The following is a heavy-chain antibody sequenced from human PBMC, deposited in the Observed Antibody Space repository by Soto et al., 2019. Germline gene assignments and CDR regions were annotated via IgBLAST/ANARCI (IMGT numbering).Heavy chain of an antibody. CDR1: GFTVSSNY. CDR3: ARDRVESGYPEYFQH. CDR2: IYSGVST. Sequence: EVQLVESGGGLIQPGGSLRLSCAASGFTVSSNYMSWVRQVPGKGLEWVSVIYSGVSTYYADSVKGRFTISKDNSKNTLYLQMNSLRAEDTAVYYCARDRVESGYPEYFQHWGQGTLVTVSS. D-gene: IGHD3-22*01. J-gene: IGHJ1*01. V-gene: IGHV3-53*01.